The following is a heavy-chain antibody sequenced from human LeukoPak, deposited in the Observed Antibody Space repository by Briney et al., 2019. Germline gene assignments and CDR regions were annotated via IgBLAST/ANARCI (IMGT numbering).Heavy chain of an antibody. CDR2: ISAYNDNT. Sequence: GASVKVSCKASGYTFTTYGVTWVRQAPGQGLEWMGWISAYNDNTNYAQKLRGRVTMTADTSTSTAYMELRSLRYDDTAVYYCATKGGGYCSGSSCYIYDYWGQGTLVTVSS. D-gene: IGHD2-2*02. CDR3: ATKGGGYCSGSSCYIYDY. V-gene: IGHV1-18*01. J-gene: IGHJ4*02. CDR1: GYTFTTYG.